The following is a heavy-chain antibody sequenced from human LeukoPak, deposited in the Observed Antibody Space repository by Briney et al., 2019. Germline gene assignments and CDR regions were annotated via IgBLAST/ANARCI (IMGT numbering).Heavy chain of an antibody. CDR2: INPNGGST. CDR3: ARRAVAGSVVPYFDD. D-gene: IGHD6-19*01. CDR1: GYTFTSYS. J-gene: IGHJ4*02. Sequence: ASVKVSCKASGYTFTSYSMHWVRQAPGQGLEWMGIINPNGGSTNYAQKFQGRVTMTRDMSTSTVYMGLSSLRSEDTAVYYCARRAVAGSVVPYFDDWGQGTLVTVSS. V-gene: IGHV1-46*01.